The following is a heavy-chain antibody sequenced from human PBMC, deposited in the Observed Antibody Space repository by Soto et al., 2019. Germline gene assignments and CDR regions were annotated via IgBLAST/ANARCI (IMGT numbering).Heavy chain of an antibody. Sequence: PSETLSLTCAVSGDSINTYYWSRIRQPPGKGLEWIGYIYSTGSTNNTPSLNSRVTLSVYTSKNQFSLKLTSLTTADTAMYYCARMSPRFQPHHLDSWGQGTMVTVCS. CDR3: ARMSPRFQPHHLDS. CDR2: IYSTGST. J-gene: IGHJ4*02. D-gene: IGHD3-10*01. CDR1: GDSINTYY. V-gene: IGHV4-59*01.